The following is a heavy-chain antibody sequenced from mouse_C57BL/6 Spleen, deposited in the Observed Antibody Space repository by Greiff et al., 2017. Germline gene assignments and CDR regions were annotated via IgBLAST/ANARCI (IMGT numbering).Heavy chain of an antibody. J-gene: IGHJ4*01. CDR2: ISDGGSYT. D-gene: IGHD2-2*01. CDR1: GFTFSSYA. Sequence: DVHLVESGGGLVKPGGSLKLSCAASGFTFSSYAMSWVRQTPEKRLEWVATISDGGSYTYYPDNVKGRFTISRDNAKNNLYLHMSHLKSEDTAMYYCARDRGYGYGYALDYWGQGTSVTVS. V-gene: IGHV5-4*01. CDR3: ARDRGYGYGYALDY.